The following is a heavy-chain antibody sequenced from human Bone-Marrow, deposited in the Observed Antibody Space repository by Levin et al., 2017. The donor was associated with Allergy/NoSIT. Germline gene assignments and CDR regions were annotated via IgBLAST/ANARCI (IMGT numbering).Heavy chain of an antibody. J-gene: IGHJ3*01. V-gene: IGHV3-66*01. CDR2: IYSGGST. D-gene: IGHD6-13*01. CDR3: ARDGPKGNSWYIDAFDL. Sequence: PGGSLRLSCAGSGLSVGDHYMSWVRQAPGKGLEWVSVIYSGGSTYYADSVKGRFTISSVTSENTLFLQMNNLTDQDTAVYYCARDGPKGNSWYIDAFDLWGQGTMVTVSS. CDR1: GLSVGDHY.